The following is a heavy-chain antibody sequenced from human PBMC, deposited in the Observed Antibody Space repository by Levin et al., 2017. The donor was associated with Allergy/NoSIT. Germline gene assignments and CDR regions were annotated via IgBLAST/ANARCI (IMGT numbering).Heavy chain of an antibody. D-gene: IGHD5-18*01. CDR1: GFTFSSYA. J-gene: IGHJ4*02. CDR2: ISYDGSNK. V-gene: IGHV3-30-3*01. CDR3: ARSVGVDTAMITFVY. Sequence: GGSLRLSCAASGFTFSSYAMHWVRQAPGKGLEWVAFISYDGSNKHYADSVKGRFTISRDNSKNTMYLQMNSLRAEDTAVYYCARSVGVDTAMITFVYWGQGTLVTVSS.